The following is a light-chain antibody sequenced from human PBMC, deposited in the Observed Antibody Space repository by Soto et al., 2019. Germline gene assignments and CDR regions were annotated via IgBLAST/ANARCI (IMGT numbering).Light chain of an antibody. CDR2: GIS. CDR3: QQYSKWPIT. Sequence: EMVTIQSPACVALSSGQSSPVSCMVSQSVNSYYLAWYQQHPGQPPRLLIYGISTRATGIPARFSGSGSGTEFSLTISSLQSEDFAVYYCQQYSKWPITFGQGTRLETK. CDR1: QSVNSY. J-gene: IGKJ5*01. V-gene: IGKV3-15*01.